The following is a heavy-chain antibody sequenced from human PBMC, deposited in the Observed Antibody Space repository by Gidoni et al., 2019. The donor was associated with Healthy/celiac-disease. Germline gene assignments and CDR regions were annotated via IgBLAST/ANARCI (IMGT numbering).Heavy chain of an antibody. V-gene: IGHV4-39*01. CDR2: IYYSGST. CDR3: ARVYSSSRWFDP. J-gene: IGHJ5*02. Sequence: QLQLQESGPGLVKPSETLSLTCTVSGGSISSSSYYWGWIRQPPGKGLEWIGSIYYSGSTYYNPSLKSRVTISVDTSKNQFSLKLSSVTAADTAVYYCARVYSSSRWFDPWGQGTLVTVSS. D-gene: IGHD6-6*01. CDR1: GGSISSSSYY.